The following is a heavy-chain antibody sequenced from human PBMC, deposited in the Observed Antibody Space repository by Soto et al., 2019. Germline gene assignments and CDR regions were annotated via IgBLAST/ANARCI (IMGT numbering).Heavy chain of an antibody. CDR3: AASPKWSYALNQLAITTLGFF. V-gene: IGHV1-69*01. Sequence: QVQLVQSGAEVRKPGSSVKVSCKASGGTFTKYAISWVRQAPGQGLEWLGGIIPVFGATDYAQTFQDRVTITADEATRTVHMELRSLRSEDTAVYFCAASPKWSYALNQLAITTLGFFWGQGALVTVSP. D-gene: IGHD3-22*01. CDR1: GGTFTKYA. J-gene: IGHJ4*02. CDR2: IIPVFGAT.